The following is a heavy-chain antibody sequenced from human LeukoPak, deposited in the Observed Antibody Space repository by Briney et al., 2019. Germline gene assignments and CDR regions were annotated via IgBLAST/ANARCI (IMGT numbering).Heavy chain of an antibody. Sequence: GGSLRLSCAASGFTFSTSAMSWVRQAPGKGLEWVSGISRSGEIAYYEDSVRGRFTISKDISKNTLYLQMDSLRAEDTAIYYCAKEEVPNDFWGQGTLVTVSS. CDR3: AKEEVPNDF. CDR1: GFTFSTSA. V-gene: IGHV3-23*01. J-gene: IGHJ4*02. CDR2: ISRSGEIA. D-gene: IGHD1-1*01.